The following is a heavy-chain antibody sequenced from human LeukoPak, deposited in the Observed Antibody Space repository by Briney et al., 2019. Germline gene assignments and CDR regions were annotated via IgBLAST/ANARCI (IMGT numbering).Heavy chain of an antibody. CDR3: ARVSCSSTSCYTRGYFQH. J-gene: IGHJ1*01. Sequence: ASVKASCKASGYTFTSYGISWVRQAPGQGLEWMGWISAYNGNTNYAQKLQGRVTLTTDTSTSTAYMELRSLRSDDTAVYYCARVSCSSTSCYTRGYFQHWGQGTLVTVSS. CDR1: GYTFTSYG. V-gene: IGHV1-18*01. D-gene: IGHD2-2*02. CDR2: ISAYNGNT.